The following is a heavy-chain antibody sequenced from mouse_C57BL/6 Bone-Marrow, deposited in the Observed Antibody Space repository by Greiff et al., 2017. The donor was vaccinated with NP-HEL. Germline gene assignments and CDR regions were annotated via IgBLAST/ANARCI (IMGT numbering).Heavy chain of an antibody. Sequence: VQLQQSGAELVRPGTSVKVSCKASGYAFTNYLIEWVKQRPGQGLEWIGVINPGSGGTNYNEKFKGKATLTADKSSSTAYMQLSSLTSEDSVVYFCAREKYYYGSSSFAYWGQGTLVTVSA. CDR2: INPGSGGT. D-gene: IGHD1-1*01. J-gene: IGHJ3*01. V-gene: IGHV1-54*01. CDR3: AREKYYYGSSSFAY. CDR1: GYAFTNYL.